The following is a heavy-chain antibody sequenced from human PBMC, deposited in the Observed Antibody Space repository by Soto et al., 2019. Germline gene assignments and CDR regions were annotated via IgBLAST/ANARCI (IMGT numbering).Heavy chain of an antibody. CDR1: GFTFTSSA. J-gene: IGHJ4*02. V-gene: IGHV1-58*01. CDR3: AAAGFVVVPAADY. Sequence: QMQLVQSGPEVKKPGTSVKVSCKASGFTFTSSAVQWVRQARGQRLEWIGWIVVGSGNTNYAQKFQERVTITTDMSTSTAYMELSSLRSEDTAVYYCAAAGFVVVPAADYWGQGTLVTVSS. CDR2: IVVGSGNT. D-gene: IGHD2-2*01.